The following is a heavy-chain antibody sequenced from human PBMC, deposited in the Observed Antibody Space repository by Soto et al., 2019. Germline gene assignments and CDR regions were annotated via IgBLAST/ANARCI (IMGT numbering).Heavy chain of an antibody. Sequence: ASVNVSCKASGYTFTSYGISWVRQAPGQGLEWMGWISAYNGNTNYAQKLQGRVTMTTDTSTSTAYMELRSLRSDDTAVYYCARDPFITMVRGVMDYYYGMDVWGQGTTVTVSS. CDR2: ISAYNGNT. J-gene: IGHJ6*02. D-gene: IGHD3-10*01. CDR3: ARDPFITMVRGVMDYYYGMDV. V-gene: IGHV1-18*01. CDR1: GYTFTSYG.